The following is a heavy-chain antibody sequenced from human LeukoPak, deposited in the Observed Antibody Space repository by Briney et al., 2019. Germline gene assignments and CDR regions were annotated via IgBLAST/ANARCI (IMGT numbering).Heavy chain of an antibody. CDR1: GFTFSSYA. V-gene: IGHV3-23*01. Sequence: GGSLRLSCAASGFTFSSYAMSWARQAPGKGLEWVSGISSSGSGGSTYYADSVKGRFTISRDNSKNTLYLQINSVRAEDTAVYYCARAYSSSWYDFWGQGTLVTVSS. CDR3: ARAYSSSWYDF. D-gene: IGHD6-13*01. CDR2: ISSSGSGGST. J-gene: IGHJ5*01.